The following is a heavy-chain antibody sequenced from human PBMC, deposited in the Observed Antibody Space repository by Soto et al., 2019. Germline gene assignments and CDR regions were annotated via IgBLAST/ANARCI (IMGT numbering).Heavy chain of an antibody. D-gene: IGHD1-1*01. CDR2: IYPGDSDT. V-gene: IGHV5-51*01. J-gene: IGHJ3*02. CDR3: ARGWKVAGDAFDI. CDR1: GYNFAVYW. Sequence: VESLKISCKGSGYNFAVYWIGWVRQMPGKGLEWIGMIYPGDSDTRYSPSFQGQVTISVDKSISTAYLQWSSLKASDTAMYYCARGWKVAGDAFDIWGQGTMVTV.